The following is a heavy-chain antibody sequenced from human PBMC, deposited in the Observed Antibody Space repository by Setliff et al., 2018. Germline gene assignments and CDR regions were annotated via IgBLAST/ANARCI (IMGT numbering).Heavy chain of an antibody. CDR1: GGSISSGSYY. V-gene: IGHV4-61*09. Sequence: SETLSLTCTVSGGSISSGSYYWSWIRQPAGKGLEWIGHIYTSGSTNYNPSLKSRVTISVDTSKNQFSLKLSSVTAADTAVYYCAVAVAGGDYYYYYYYMDVWGKGTTVTSP. CDR3: AVAVAGGDYYYYYYYMDV. CDR2: IYTSGST. D-gene: IGHD6-19*01. J-gene: IGHJ6*03.